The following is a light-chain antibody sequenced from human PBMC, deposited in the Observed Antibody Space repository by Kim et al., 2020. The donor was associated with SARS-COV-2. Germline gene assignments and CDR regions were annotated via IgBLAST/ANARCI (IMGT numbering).Light chain of an antibody. CDR1: SSDVGSYNL. V-gene: IGLV2-23*02. CDR2: EVS. Sequence: QSALTQPASVSGSPGQSITISCTGTSSDVGSYNLVSWYQQHPDRAPKLMIYEVSQRPSGISNRFSGSQSGNTASLTISGLQAEDEADCYCCSYAGSNTWVFGGGTQLTVL. CDR3: CSYAGSNTWV. J-gene: IGLJ3*02.